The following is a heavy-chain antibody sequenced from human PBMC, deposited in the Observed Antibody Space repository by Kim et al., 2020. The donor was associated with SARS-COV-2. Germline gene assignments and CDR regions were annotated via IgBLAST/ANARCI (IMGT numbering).Heavy chain of an antibody. J-gene: IGHJ6*02. CDR3: ARSRIAARSGYYYYYGMDV. CDR1: GGSFSGYY. D-gene: IGHD6-13*01. V-gene: IGHV4-34*01. Sequence: SETLSLTCAVYGGSFSGYYWSWIRQPPGKGLEWIGEINHSGSTNYNPSLKSRVTISVDTSKNQFSLKLSSVTAADTAVYYCARSRIAARSGYYYYYGMDVWGQGTTVTVSS. CDR2: INHSGST.